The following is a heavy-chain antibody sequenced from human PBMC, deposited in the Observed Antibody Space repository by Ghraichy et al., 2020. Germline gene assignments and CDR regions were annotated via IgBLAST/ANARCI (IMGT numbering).Heavy chain of an antibody. CDR3: ARDVAHTTGGDSKGGYYANWFDP. CDR1: GGSISSGGYY. D-gene: IGHD3-3*01. V-gene: IGHV4-31*03. CDR2: IYYSGST. Sequence: TLSLTCTVSGGSISSGGYYWSWIRQHPGKGLEWIGYIYYSGSTYYNPSLKSRVTISVDTSKNQFSLKLSSVTAADTAVYYCARDVAHTTGGDSKGGYYANWFDPWGQGTLVTVSS. J-gene: IGHJ5*02.